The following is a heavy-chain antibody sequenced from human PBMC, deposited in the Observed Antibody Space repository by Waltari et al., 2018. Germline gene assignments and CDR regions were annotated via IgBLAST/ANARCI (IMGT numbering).Heavy chain of an antibody. CDR3: ASAGSYYEGWFDP. V-gene: IGHV4-38-2*02. CDR1: GYSISSGYY. Sequence: QVQLQESGPGLVKPSETLSLTCTVSGYSISSGYYWGWTRQPPGKGLEWIGSIYHSGSTYYNPSLKSRVTISVDTSKNQFSLKLSSVTAADTAVYYCASAGSYYEGWFDPWGQGTLVTVSS. CDR2: IYHSGST. J-gene: IGHJ5*02. D-gene: IGHD1-26*01.